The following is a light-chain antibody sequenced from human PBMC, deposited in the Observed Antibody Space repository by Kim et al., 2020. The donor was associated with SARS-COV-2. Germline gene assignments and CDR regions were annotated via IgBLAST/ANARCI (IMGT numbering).Light chain of an antibody. V-gene: IGLV6-57*03. CDR2: EDN. CDR3: QSYDSTNAWV. CDR1: SGSIAINY. Sequence: NFMLTQPHSVSESPGKTVTISCTRSSGSIAINYVQWCQQRPGSAPTTVIYEDNQRPSGVPDRFSGSIDRSSNTASLTISGLKTEDEADYYCQSYDSTNAWVFGGGTQLTVL. J-gene: IGLJ3*02.